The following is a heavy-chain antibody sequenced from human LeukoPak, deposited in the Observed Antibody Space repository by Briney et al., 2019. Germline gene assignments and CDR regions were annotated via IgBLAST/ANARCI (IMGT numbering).Heavy chain of an antibody. V-gene: IGHV3-7*01. J-gene: IGHJ4*02. CDR2: MKGDGSDR. D-gene: IGHD1-26*01. CDR3: ARDWSDLTTNPPDY. Sequence: GGSLRLSCAASGFTFSYHWMTWVRPAPGKGLEWVANMKGDGSDRYYLDSVKGRFTISRDNTKNSLYLQMNSLRVEDTAVYYCARDWSDLTTNPPDYWGQGTLVTVSS. CDR1: GFTFSYHW.